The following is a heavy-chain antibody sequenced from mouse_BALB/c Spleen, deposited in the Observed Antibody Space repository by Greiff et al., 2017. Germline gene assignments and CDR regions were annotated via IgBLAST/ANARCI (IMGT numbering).Heavy chain of an antibody. CDR2: ILPGSGST. Sequence: VQLQQSGAELMKPGASVKISCKATGYTFSSYWIEWVKQRPGHGLEWIGEILPGSGSTNYNEKFKGKATFTADTSSNTAYMQLSSLTSEDSAVYYCARCGYDSAWFAYWGQGTLVTVSA. CDR1: GYTFSSYW. D-gene: IGHD1-2*01. V-gene: IGHV1-9*01. CDR3: ARCGYDSAWFAY. J-gene: IGHJ3*01.